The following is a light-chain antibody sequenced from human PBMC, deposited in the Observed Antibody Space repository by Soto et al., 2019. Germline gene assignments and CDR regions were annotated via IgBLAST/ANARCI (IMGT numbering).Light chain of an antibody. CDR1: QSVSSSY. J-gene: IGKJ1*01. V-gene: IGKV3-20*01. CDR3: QQYVRSPPAWT. CDR2: DAS. Sequence: ETVLTQSPGTLSLSPGERATLSCRASQSVSSSYLAWYQQKPGQAPRLLIYDASSRATGIPDRFSGSGSGTDFTLTISRLEPEYFSVYYCQQYVRSPPAWTFGQGTKVEIK.